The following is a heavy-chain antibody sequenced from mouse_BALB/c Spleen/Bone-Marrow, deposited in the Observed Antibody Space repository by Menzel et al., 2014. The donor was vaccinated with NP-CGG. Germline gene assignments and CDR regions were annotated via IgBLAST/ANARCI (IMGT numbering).Heavy chain of an antibody. Sequence: VQLQQSGVELVKPGASVKLSCKASGNTFTSYDINWVRQRPEQGLEWIGWIFPGDSTTKYNEKFKGKATLSTDKSSSTVHMQLSKLTSEDSAVYFGVRSRLRDWYFDVWGAGTTVTISS. CDR2: IFPGDSTT. J-gene: IGHJ1*01. CDR3: VRSRLRDWYFDV. D-gene: IGHD1-2*01. CDR1: GNTFTSYD. V-gene: IGHV1S56*01.